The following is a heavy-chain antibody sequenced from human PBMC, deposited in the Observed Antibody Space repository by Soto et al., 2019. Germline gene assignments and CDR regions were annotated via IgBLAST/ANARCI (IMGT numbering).Heavy chain of an antibody. D-gene: IGHD6-13*01. J-gene: IGHJ4*02. V-gene: IGHV6-1*01. Sequence: SQTLSLTCAISGDSVSSNSAAWTWIRQSPSRGLEWLGRTYYRSKWYNDYAVSVKSRITINPDTSKNQFSLQLNSVTPEDTAVYYCARSRIAAAGTPPLDYWGQGTLVTVSS. CDR2: TYYRSKWYN. CDR1: GDSVSSNSAA. CDR3: ARSRIAAAGTPPLDY.